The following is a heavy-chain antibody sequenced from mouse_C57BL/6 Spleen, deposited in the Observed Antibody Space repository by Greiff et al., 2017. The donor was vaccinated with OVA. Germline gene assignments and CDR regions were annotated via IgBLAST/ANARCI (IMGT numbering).Heavy chain of an antibody. J-gene: IGHJ3*01. CDR3: ARGGCYGNYDWFAY. CDR2: IDPSDSYT. CDR1: GYTFTSYW. V-gene: IGHV1-69*01. D-gene: IGHD2-1*01. Sequence: QVQLKQPGAELVMPGASVKLSCKASGYTFTSYWMHWVKQRPGQGLEWIGEIDPSDSYTNYNQKFKGKSTLTVDKSSSTAYMQLSSLTSEDSAVDYCARGGCYGNYDWFAYWGQGTLVTVSA.